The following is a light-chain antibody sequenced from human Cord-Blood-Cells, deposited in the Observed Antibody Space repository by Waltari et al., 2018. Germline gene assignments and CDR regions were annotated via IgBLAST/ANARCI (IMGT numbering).Light chain of an antibody. V-gene: IGKV3-11*01. CDR3: QQRSNWPPWT. Sequence: VLPQSPATLSLSLGERATLPCQASQSVSSYLAWYQQKPGQAPRLLIYDASNRATGIPARFSGSGSGTDFTLTISSLEPEDFAVYYCQQRSNWPPWTFGQGTKVEIK. J-gene: IGKJ1*01. CDR1: QSVSSY. CDR2: DAS.